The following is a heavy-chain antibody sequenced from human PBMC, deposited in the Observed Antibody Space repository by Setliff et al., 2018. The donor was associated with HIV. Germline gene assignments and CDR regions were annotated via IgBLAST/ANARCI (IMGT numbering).Heavy chain of an antibody. J-gene: IGHJ5*02. CDR1: GYSFTSYW. Sequence: PGESLKISCEASGYSFTSYWIGWVRQLPGKGLEWMGITYPGDSEIGYSPSFQGQVTISADKSISTAYLQWSSLKASDTAIYYCAISGSPDRRPTWGQGTLVTVSS. D-gene: IGHD3-10*01. V-gene: IGHV5-51*01. CDR3: AISGSPDRRPT. CDR2: TYPGDSEI.